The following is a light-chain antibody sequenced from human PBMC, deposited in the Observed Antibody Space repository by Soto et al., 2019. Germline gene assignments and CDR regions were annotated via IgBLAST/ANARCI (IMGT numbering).Light chain of an antibody. V-gene: IGLV2-14*01. Sequence: QSALTQPASVSGSPGQSITISCTETSSDVGRYNYVSWYQQHPGKAPKLMIYEVSNRPSGVSNRFSASKSGNTASLTISGLQAEDEADYYCTSYTSSTTWVFGGGTKLTVL. CDR3: TSYTSSTTWV. CDR1: SSDVGRYNY. J-gene: IGLJ3*02. CDR2: EVS.